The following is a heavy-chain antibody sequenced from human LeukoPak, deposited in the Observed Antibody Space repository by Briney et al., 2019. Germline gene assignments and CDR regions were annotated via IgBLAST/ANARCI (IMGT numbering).Heavy chain of an antibody. V-gene: IGHV3-23*01. J-gene: IGHJ6*03. Sequence: GGSLTLSCAASGFSFSNYAMSWVRQAPGKGLEWGATISGSGNTRFYADSVKGRFLISRDNSKNTLYFQMHSLRADDTAVYYCAKMAYYYGSGSIEYYYYMDVWGKGTTLTVSS. CDR1: GFSFSNYA. CDR3: AKMAYYYGSGSIEYYYYMDV. D-gene: IGHD3-10*01. CDR2: ISGSGNTR.